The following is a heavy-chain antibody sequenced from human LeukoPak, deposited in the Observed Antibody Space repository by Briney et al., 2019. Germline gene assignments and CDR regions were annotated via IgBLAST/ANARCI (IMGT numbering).Heavy chain of an antibody. D-gene: IGHD3-9*01. CDR1: GFTVSSNY. CDR2: IYSGGST. CDR3: ARVRYDILTGLYYFDY. J-gene: IGHJ4*02. Sequence: PGGSLRLSCAASGFTVSSNYMSWVRQAPGKGLEWVSVIYSGGSTYYADSVKGRFTISRDNSKNTLYLQMNSLRAEDTAVYYCARVRYDILTGLYYFDYWGQGTLVTVSS. V-gene: IGHV3-53*01.